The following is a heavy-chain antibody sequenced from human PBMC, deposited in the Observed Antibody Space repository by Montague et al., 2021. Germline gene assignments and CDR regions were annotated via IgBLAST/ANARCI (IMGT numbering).Heavy chain of an antibody. Sequence: YLRLSCAASGITFDYYWMSWVRQAPGKGLEWVANINEDGSEKNYVDSVRGRFSISRDKTKNSLYLQMNSLRVEDTAVYYCARDRAAAGSWGHGTLVNVSS. CDR1: GITFDYYW. CDR3: ARDRAAAGS. J-gene: IGHJ5*01. D-gene: IGHD6-13*01. CDR2: INEDGSEK. V-gene: IGHV3-7*01.